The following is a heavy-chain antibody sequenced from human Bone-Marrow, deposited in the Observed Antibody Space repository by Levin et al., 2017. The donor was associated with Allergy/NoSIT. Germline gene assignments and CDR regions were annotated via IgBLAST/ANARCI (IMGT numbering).Heavy chain of an antibody. Sequence: GGSLRLSCAASGFTFGNHGMHWVRQAPDKGLEWVAVIWYDGSNKYYADSVKGRFAISRDNAKNTLYLQMNSLRAEDTAVYYCASTLYDILTGLYGVDVWGQGTTVTVAS. CDR1: GFTFGNHG. D-gene: IGHD3-9*01. J-gene: IGHJ6*02. CDR2: IWYDGSNK. CDR3: ASTLYDILTGLYGVDV. V-gene: IGHV3-33*03.